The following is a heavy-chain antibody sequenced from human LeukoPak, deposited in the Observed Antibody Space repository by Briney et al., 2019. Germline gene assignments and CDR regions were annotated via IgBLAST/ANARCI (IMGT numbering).Heavy chain of an antibody. Sequence: GGSLRLSCAASGFTFSSYGMHWVRQAPGKGLEWVAVISYDGSNKYYADSVKGRFTISRDNSKNTLYLQMNSLRAEDTAVYYCAKDGGYCSGGSCLDYWGQGTLVTVSS. CDR2: ISYDGSNK. J-gene: IGHJ4*02. V-gene: IGHV3-30*18. CDR3: AKDGGYCSGGSCLDY. CDR1: GFTFSSYG. D-gene: IGHD2-15*01.